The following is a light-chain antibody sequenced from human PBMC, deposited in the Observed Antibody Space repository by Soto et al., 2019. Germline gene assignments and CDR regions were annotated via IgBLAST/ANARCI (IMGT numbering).Light chain of an antibody. CDR3: QQYGSPPWT. CDR1: QTIRSNH. V-gene: IGKV3-20*01. J-gene: IGKJ1*01. Sequence: EIVLTQSPGTLSLSPGERATLSCRASQTIRSNHLAWYQPRPDQAPRLLIYGASSRATDKPDRFSGSASGTCSTLHIVRLGPEDFVVYYCQQYGSPPWTLGQGTKVEV. CDR2: GAS.